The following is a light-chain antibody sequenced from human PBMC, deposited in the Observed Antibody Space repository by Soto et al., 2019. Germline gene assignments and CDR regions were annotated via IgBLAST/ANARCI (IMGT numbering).Light chain of an antibody. CDR2: RTS. CDR1: QGIGSL. CDR3: QQYNNWQFT. V-gene: IGKV3-15*01. Sequence: EVVMTQSPVTLSVSPGEGASLSCRTSQGIGSLFAWYQQRPGQAPRLLIYRTSTRASGIPDRSSGSGSGTESTLTITTLQSEAVAGDYCQQYNNWQFTFGGGTKVEIK. J-gene: IGKJ4*01.